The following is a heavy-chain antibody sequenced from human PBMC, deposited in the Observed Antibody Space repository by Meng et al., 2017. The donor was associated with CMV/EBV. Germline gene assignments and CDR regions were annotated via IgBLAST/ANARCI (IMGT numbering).Heavy chain of an antibody. V-gene: IGHV3-21*01. CDR1: GFTFSSYS. CDR2: ISSSSSYI. J-gene: IGHJ6*02. CDR3: VRGSSSSYYYYGMDV. D-gene: IGHD6-6*01. Sequence: GESLKISCAASGFTFSSYSMNWVRQAPGKGLEWVSSISSSSSYIYYADSVKGRFTISRDNAKNSLYLQMNSLRAEDTAVYYCVRGSSSSYYYYGMDVWGQGTTVTVSS.